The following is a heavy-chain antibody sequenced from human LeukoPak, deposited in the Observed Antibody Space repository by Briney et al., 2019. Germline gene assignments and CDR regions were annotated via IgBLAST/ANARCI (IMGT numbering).Heavy chain of an antibody. CDR1: GFTFSFFG. V-gene: IGHV3-23*01. CDR2: ISGSGGST. CDR3: ARSVVTAIPLG. J-gene: IGHJ3*01. Sequence: PGGSLRLSCAASGFTFSFFGMSWVRQAPGKGLEWVAAISGSGGSTYYADSVKGRFTISRDNSKNTLYLQMNSLRAEDTAVYYCARSVVTAIPLGWGQGTMVTVSS. D-gene: IGHD2-21*02.